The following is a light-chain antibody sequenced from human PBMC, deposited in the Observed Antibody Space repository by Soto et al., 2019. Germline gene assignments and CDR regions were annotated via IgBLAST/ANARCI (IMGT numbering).Light chain of an antibody. Sequence: DIQMTQSPSTLSGSVGDRVTITCRASQTISSWLAWYQQKPGKAPKLLIYKASTLKSGAPSRFSGSGSGTEFTLNIISLKPDDFANYYCQHYNSYSESFGHGTKVELQ. J-gene: IGKJ1*01. V-gene: IGKV1-5*03. CDR3: QHYNSYSES. CDR2: KAS. CDR1: QTISSW.